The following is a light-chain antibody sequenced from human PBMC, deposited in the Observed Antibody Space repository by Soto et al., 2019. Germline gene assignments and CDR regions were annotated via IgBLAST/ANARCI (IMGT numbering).Light chain of an antibody. J-gene: IGLJ3*02. V-gene: IGLV4-69*01. Sequence: QTVVTQSPSASASLGASVKLTCTLSSGHSSYAIAWHQQQPEKGPRYLMKLNSDGSHSKGDGIPDRFSGSSSGAERYLTISRIQSEDEADYYCQTWGTGIWVFGGGTKLTVL. CDR1: SGHSSYA. CDR3: QTWGTGIWV. CDR2: LNSDGSH.